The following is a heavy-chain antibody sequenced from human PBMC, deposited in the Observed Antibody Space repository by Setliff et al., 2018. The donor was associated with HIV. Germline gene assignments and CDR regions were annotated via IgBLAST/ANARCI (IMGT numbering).Heavy chain of an antibody. Sequence: GGSLRLSCAASGFTFSSYAMSWVRQAPGKGLEWVSYISSSGSTIYYADSVKGRFITFRDNAKNSLYLQMNSLRAEDTAVYYCARESYNYGYNDWGQGTLVTVSS. CDR2: ISSSGSTI. CDR3: ARESYNYGYND. D-gene: IGHD5-18*01. V-gene: IGHV3-48*03. J-gene: IGHJ4*02. CDR1: GFTFSSYA.